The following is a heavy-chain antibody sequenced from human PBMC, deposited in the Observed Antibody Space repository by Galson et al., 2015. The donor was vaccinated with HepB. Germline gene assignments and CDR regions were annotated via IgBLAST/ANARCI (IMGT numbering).Heavy chain of an antibody. V-gene: IGHV3-48*02. CDR2: ISSENSTI. CDR3: GRGREARVYGPPYY. CDR1: GYTFSSYS. D-gene: IGHD5-18*01. J-gene: IGHJ4*02. Sequence: SLRLSCAASGYTFSSYSMNWVRQAPGKGLEWVSYISSENSTIHYAGSVKGRFTISRDNAKNALYLQMNGLSDEDTAVYYCGRGREARVYGPPYYWGQGTLVTVFS.